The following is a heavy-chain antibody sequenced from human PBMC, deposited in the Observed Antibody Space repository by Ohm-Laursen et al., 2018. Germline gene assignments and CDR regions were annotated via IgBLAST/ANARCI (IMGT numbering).Heavy chain of an antibody. CDR2: IYYSGST. CDR1: GGSISSDY. Sequence: SETLSLTWTVSGGSISSDYWSWIRQPPGKGLEWIGYIYYSGSTNYNPSLKSRVSISVDTSKNQFSLKLSSVTAADTAVYYCARLYCSGGSCYPEYFDYWGQGTLVTVSS. J-gene: IGHJ4*02. V-gene: IGHV4-59*01. CDR3: ARLYCSGGSCYPEYFDY. D-gene: IGHD2-15*01.